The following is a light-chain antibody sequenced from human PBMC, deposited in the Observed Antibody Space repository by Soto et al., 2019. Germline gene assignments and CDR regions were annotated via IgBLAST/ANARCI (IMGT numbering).Light chain of an antibody. CDR3: QQYGSSPAT. CDR2: GAS. CDR1: ESVRSSY. Sequence: EIVLTQSPGTLSLSPGERATLSCRASESVRSSYLAWYQQKPGQAPRLLIYGASTRATGIPDRFTGSGSGTGFTLSVSRLEPEDFAVYFCQQYGSSPATFGQGTKVDIK. V-gene: IGKV3-20*01. J-gene: IGKJ1*01.